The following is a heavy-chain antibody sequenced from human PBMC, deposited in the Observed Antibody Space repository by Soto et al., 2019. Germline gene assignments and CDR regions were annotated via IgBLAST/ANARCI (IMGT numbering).Heavy chain of an antibody. CDR1: GFTFDDYA. CDR3: AKASRIAVAGTIDY. CDR2: ISWNSGSI. Sequence: ESGGGLVQPGRSLRLSCAASGFTFDDYAKHWVRQAPGKGLEWVSGISWNSGSIGYADSVKGRFTISRDNAKNSLYLQMNSLRAEDTALYYCAKASRIAVAGTIDYWGQGTLVTVSS. D-gene: IGHD6-19*01. J-gene: IGHJ4*02. V-gene: IGHV3-9*01.